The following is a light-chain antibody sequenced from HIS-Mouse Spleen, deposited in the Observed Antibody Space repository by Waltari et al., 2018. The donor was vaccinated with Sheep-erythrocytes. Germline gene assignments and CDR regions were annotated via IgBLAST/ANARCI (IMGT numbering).Light chain of an antibody. CDR2: EGS. J-gene: IGLJ3*02. CDR3: CSYAGSSTPWV. Sequence: QSALTQPASVSGSPGQSITISCTGTSSDVGRYNLFSWYQQHPGKAPTLIGYEGSKRPSGVSNRFSGSKSGNTASLTISGLQAEDEADYYCCSYAGSSTPWVFGGGTKLTVL. CDR1: SSDVGRYNL. V-gene: IGLV2-23*01.